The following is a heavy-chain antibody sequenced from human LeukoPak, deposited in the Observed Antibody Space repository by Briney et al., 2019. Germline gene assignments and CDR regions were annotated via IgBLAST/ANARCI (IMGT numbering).Heavy chain of an antibody. CDR1: GYTFTSYG. CDR3: ARGPYYYGSGSYTVDY. CDR2: ISAYNGNT. J-gene: IGHJ4*02. V-gene: IGHV1-18*01. Sequence: VASVKVSCKASGYTFTSYGISWVRQAPGQGLEWMGWISAYNGNTNYAQKLQGRVTMTTDTSTSTAYMELRSLRSDDTAVYYCARGPYYYGSGSYTVDYWGQGTLVTVSS. D-gene: IGHD3-10*01.